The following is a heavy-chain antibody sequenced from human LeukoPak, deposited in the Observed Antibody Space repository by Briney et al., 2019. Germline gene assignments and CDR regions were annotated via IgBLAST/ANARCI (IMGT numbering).Heavy chain of an antibody. CDR3: ARGRTMVRGVSKRNWMDV. V-gene: IGHV4-34*01. CDR1: GGSFRGYY. CDR2: INHIRST. J-gene: IGHJ6*04. D-gene: IGHD3-10*01. Sequence: SETLSLTCAVYGGSFRGYYWSWIRQPPGKGLEWIGEINHIRSTNYNPSLKSRVTVSVDTSKNQCSLKPSSVTAADTAVYYCARGRTMVRGVSKRNWMDVWGKGTTVTVSS.